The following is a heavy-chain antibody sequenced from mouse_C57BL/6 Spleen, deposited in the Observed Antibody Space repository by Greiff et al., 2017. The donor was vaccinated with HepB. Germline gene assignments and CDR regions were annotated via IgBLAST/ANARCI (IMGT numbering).Heavy chain of an antibody. CDR1: GYTFTDYE. Sequence: SGAELVRPGASVTLSCKASGYTFTDYEMHWVKQTPVHGLEWIGAIDPETGGTAYNQKFKGKAILTADKSSSTAYMELRSLTSEDSAVYYCTRGRGYDGYYGAYWGQGTLVTVSA. CDR2: IDPETGGT. CDR3: TRGRGYDGYYGAY. D-gene: IGHD2-3*01. J-gene: IGHJ3*01. V-gene: IGHV1-15*01.